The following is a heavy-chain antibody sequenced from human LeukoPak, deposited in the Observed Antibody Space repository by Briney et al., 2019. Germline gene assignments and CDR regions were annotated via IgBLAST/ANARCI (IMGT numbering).Heavy chain of an antibody. Sequence: SETLSLTCAVYGGSFSGYYWSWIRQPPGKGLEWIGEINHSGSTNYNPPLKSRVTISVDTSKNQFSLKLSSVTAADTAVYYCARGDLGYAFDIWGQGTMVTVSS. CDR1: GGSFSGYY. CDR2: INHSGST. V-gene: IGHV4-34*01. CDR3: ARGDLGYAFDI. J-gene: IGHJ3*02. D-gene: IGHD3-16*01.